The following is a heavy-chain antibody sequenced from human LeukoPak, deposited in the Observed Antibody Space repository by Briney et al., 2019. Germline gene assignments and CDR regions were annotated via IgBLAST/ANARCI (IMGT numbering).Heavy chain of an antibody. J-gene: IGHJ1*01. D-gene: IGHD6-25*01. Sequence: SETLSLTCTVSGDSISSYYWSWIRQSPEKGLEWIGYIHYTGSTYYNPSLRSRVTISVDTSKNQFSLRLISVAAADTAVYYCARSRGNLYFQHRGQGTLVTVSS. CDR1: GDSISSYY. CDR3: ARSRGNLYFQH. V-gene: IGHV4-59*01. CDR2: IHYTGST.